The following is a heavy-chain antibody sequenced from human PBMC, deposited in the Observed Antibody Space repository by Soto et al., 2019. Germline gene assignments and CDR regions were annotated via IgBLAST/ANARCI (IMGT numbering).Heavy chain of an antibody. V-gene: IGHV3-74*01. CDR1: GFTLSSHW. CDR3: ARVADCTYSSNCNGRAAFDM. Sequence: EVQRVESGGGLAQPGGSLGLSCAASGFTLSSHWMHWIRQAPGKGLVWVSRINRDGSTINYDDSVRGRYTISRDNAKNTLSLQMNSLRAEDTAVYYCARVADCTYSSNCNGRAAFDMWGQGTMVTVSS. J-gene: IGHJ3*02. CDR2: INRDGSTI. D-gene: IGHD6-13*01.